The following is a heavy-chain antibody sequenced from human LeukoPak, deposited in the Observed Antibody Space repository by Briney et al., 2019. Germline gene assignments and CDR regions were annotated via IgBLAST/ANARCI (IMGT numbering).Heavy chain of an antibody. D-gene: IGHD3-16*01. J-gene: IGHJ4*02. CDR3: ARAYDYVWGSYVY. V-gene: IGHV3-21*01. CDR2: ISSSSSYI. CDR1: GFTFSSYS. Sequence: GGSLRLSCAASGFTFSSYSMNWVRQAPGKGLEWVSSISSSSSYIYYADSVKGRFTISRDNAKNSLYLQMNSLRAEDTAVYYCARAYDYVWGSYVYWGQGTLVTVSS.